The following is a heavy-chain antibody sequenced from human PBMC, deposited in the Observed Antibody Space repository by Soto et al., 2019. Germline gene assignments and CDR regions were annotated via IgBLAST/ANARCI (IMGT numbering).Heavy chain of an antibody. V-gene: IGHV5-51*03. D-gene: IGHD6-6*01. CDR1: GYSFTSYW. J-gene: IGHJ5*02. CDR3: ARRIRLSDSSSSSGWFDP. CDR2: IYPGDSDT. Sequence: PGESLKISCKGSGYSFTSYWIGWVRQMPGKGLEWMGIIYPGDSDTRYSPSFQGQVTISADKSISTAYLQWSSLKASDTAMYYCARRIRLSDSSSSSGWFDPWGQGTLVTVSS.